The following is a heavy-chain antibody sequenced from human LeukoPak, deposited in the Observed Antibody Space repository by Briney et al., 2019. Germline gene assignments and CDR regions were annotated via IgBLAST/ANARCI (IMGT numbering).Heavy chain of an antibody. J-gene: IGHJ4*02. Sequence: ASVKVSCKASGYTFTGYYMHWVRQAPGQGLEWMGWINPNSGGTNYAQKFQGRVTMTRDTSISTAYMELSRLRSDDTAAYYCARDYYDSSGYSSSWYYFDYWGQGTLVTVSS. CDR3: ARDYYDSSGYSSSWYYFDY. D-gene: IGHD3-22*01. V-gene: IGHV1-2*02. CDR1: GYTFTGYY. CDR2: INPNSGGT.